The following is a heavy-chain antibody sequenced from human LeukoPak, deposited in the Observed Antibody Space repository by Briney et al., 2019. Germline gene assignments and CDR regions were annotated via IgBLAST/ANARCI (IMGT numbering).Heavy chain of an antibody. V-gene: IGHV1-69*05. CDR1: GGTSSSYA. CDR2: IIPIFGTA. D-gene: IGHD6-13*01. J-gene: IGHJ3*02. CDR3: ARGAAARLDDAFDI. Sequence: ASVKVSCKASGGTSSSYAISWVRQAPGQGLEWMGGIIPIFGTANYAQKFQGRVTITTDESTSTAYMELSSLRSEDTAVYYCARGAAARLDDAFDIWGQGTMVTVSS.